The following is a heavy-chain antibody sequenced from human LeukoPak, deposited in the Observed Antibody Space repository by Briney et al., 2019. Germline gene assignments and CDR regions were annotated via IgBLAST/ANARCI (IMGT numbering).Heavy chain of an antibody. CDR3: ARGSAYCGGDCYICYMDV. J-gene: IGHJ6*03. D-gene: IGHD2-21*02. CDR2: SYTSGTT. CDR1: GGSISSYY. Sequence: SETLSLTCTVSGGSISSYYWSWIRQPAGKGLEWIGRSYTSGTTNYNPSLKSRVTMSVDTSKNQFSLKLSSVTAADTAVYYCARGSAYCGGDCYICYMDVWGKGTTVTVSS. V-gene: IGHV4-4*07.